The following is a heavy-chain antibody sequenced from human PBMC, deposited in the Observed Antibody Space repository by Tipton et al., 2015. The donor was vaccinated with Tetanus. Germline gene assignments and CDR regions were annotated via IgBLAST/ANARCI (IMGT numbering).Heavy chain of an antibody. CDR3: ARQSIVVVVAATLWNFDY. CDR2: IYYSGST. J-gene: IGHJ4*02. CDR1: GGSISSSSYY. Sequence: TLSLTCTVSGGSISSSSYYWGWIRQPPGKGLEWIESIYYSGSTYYNPCLKSRATISVDTTKNQFSLRLSSVTAADTAVYYCARQSIVVVVAATLWNFDYWGQGTLVTVSS. V-gene: IGHV4-39*01. D-gene: IGHD2-15*01.